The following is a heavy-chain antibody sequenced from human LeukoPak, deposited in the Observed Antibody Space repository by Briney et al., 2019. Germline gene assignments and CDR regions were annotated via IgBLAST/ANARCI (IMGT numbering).Heavy chain of an antibody. J-gene: IGHJ5*02. V-gene: IGHV4-34*01. CDR3: ARRGRSSSRGRWFDP. CDR1: GGSFSGYY. D-gene: IGHD6-13*01. CDR2: INHSGST. Sequence: SSETLSLTCAVYGGSFSGYYWSWIRQPPGKGLEWIGEINHSGSTNYNPSLKSRVTISVDTSKNQFSLKLSPVTAADTAVYYCARRGRSSSRGRWFDPWGQGTLVTVSS.